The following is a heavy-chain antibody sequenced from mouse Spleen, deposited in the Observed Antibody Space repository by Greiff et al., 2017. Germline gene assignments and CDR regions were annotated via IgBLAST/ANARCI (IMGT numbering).Heavy chain of an antibody. J-gene: IGHJ4*01. CDR1: GYSFTSYW. CDR3: TRNQYGNFYYYAMDY. D-gene: IGHD2-10*02. CDR2: IYPGNSDT. Sequence: VQLQQSGTVLARPGASVKMSCKASGYSFTSYWMHWVKQRPGQGLEWIGAIYPGNSDTSYNQKFKGKAKLTAVTSASTAYMELSSLTNEDSAVYYCTRNQYGNFYYYAMDYWGQGTSVTVSS. V-gene: IGHV1-5*01.